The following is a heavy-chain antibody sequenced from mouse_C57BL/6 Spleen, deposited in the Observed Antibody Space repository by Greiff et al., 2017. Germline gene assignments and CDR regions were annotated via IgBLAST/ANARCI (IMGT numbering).Heavy chain of an antibody. CDR3: AYYYGRDWYFDV. Sequence: VQLQQSGPELVKPGASVKISCKASGYTFTDYYMNWVKQSHGKSLEWIGDINPNNGGTSYNQKFKGKATLTVDKSSSTAYMELRSLTSEDSAVYYCAYYYGRDWYFDVWGTGTTVTVSS. J-gene: IGHJ1*03. D-gene: IGHD1-1*01. CDR2: INPNNGGT. CDR1: GYTFTDYY. V-gene: IGHV1-26*01.